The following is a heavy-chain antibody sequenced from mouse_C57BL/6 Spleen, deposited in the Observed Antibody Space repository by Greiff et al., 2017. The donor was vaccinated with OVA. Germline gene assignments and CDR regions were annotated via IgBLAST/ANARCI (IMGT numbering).Heavy chain of an antibody. Sequence: VQLQQPGAELVKPGASVKLSCKASGYTFTSYWMQWVKQRPGQGLEWIGEIDPSDSYTNYNQKFKGKATLTVDTSSSTAYMQLSSLTSENSAVYCCARSVTTAYAMDYWGQGTSVTVSS. CDR3: ARSVTTAYAMDY. D-gene: IGHD1-2*01. V-gene: IGHV1-50*01. CDR2: IDPSDSYT. CDR1: GYTFTSYW. J-gene: IGHJ4*01.